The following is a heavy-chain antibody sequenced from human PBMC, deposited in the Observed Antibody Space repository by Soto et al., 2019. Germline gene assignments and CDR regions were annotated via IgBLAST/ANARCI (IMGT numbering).Heavy chain of an antibody. Sequence: QVQLVQSGAEVKKPGSSVKVSCKASGGTFSSYAISWVRQAPGQGLEWMGGIIPSFGTANYAQKFQGRVTITADESTSTAYMELSSLRSEDTAVYYCARDNTVPAALYYYYYYGMDVWGQGTTVTVSS. CDR3: ARDNTVPAALYYYYYYGMDV. J-gene: IGHJ6*02. V-gene: IGHV1-69*01. CDR2: IIPSFGTA. CDR1: GGTFSSYA. D-gene: IGHD2-2*01.